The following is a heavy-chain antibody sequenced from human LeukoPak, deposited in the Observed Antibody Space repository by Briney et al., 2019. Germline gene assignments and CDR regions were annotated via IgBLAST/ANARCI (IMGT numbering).Heavy chain of an antibody. CDR3: ARVDPGEPWFDP. J-gene: IGHJ5*02. V-gene: IGHV3-23*01. CDR1: GFTFSSYG. Sequence: GGTLRLSCAASGFTFSSYGMSWVRQAPGKGLEWVSAISGSGGSTYYADSVKGRFTISRDNSKNTLYLQMNSLRAEDTAVYYCARVDPGEPWFDPWGQGTLVTVSS. CDR2: ISGSGGST. D-gene: IGHD1-14*01.